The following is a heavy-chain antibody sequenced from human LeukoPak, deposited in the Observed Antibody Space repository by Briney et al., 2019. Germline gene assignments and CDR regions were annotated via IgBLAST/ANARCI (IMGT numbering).Heavy chain of an antibody. CDR1: GGTFSSYA. CDR2: IIPIFGTA. J-gene: IGHJ6*03. V-gene: IGHV1-69*13. CDR3: AREATDYYYYMDV. Sequence: SVKVSCNASGGTFSSYAISWVRQAPGQGLEWMGGIIPIFGTANYAQKFQGRVTITADESTSTAYMELSSLRSEDTAVCYCAREATDYYYYMDVWGKGTTVTVSS. D-gene: IGHD5-24*01.